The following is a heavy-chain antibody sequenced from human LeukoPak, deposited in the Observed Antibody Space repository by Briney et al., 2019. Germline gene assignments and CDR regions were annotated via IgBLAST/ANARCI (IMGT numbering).Heavy chain of an antibody. D-gene: IGHD3-3*01. V-gene: IGHV4-34*01. CDR3: ARGPYYDFWSGYAIFDY. CDR1: GGSFSGYY. Sequence: SETLSLTCAVYGGSFSGYYWSWIRQPPGKGLEWIGEINHSGSTNYNPSLKSRVTISVDTSKNQFSLKLSSVTAADTAVYYCARGPYYDFWSGYAIFDYWGQGTLVTASS. CDR2: INHSGST. J-gene: IGHJ4*02.